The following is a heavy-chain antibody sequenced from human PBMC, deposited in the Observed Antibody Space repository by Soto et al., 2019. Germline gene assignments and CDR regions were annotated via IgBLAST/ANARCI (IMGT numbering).Heavy chain of an antibody. D-gene: IGHD1-20*01. Sequence: EVQLVESGGGLVQPGRSLRLSCAASGFRLDDYDMHWVRQAPGKGLEWVSGISWNSISTGYADSVKGRFTISRDNAKNSLYLQMNSLRPEDTVLYYCVKASNNRGTFDIWGQGTMVTVSS. V-gene: IGHV3-9*01. CDR2: ISWNSIST. J-gene: IGHJ3*02. CDR1: GFRLDDYD. CDR3: VKASNNRGTFDI.